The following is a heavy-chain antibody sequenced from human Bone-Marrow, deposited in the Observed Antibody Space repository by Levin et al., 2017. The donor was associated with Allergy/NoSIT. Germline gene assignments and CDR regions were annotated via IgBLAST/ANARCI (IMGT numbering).Heavy chain of an antibody. CDR2: IIPIFGTA. J-gene: IGHJ4*02. CDR3: ARADITMIGISPVDY. D-gene: IGHD3-22*01. CDR1: GGTFSSYA. Sequence: KISCKASGGTFSSYAISLVRQAPGQGLEWMGGIIPIFGTANYAQKFQGRVTITADESTSTAYMELSSLRSEDTAVYYCARADITMIGISPVDYWGQGTLVTVSS. V-gene: IGHV1-69*01.